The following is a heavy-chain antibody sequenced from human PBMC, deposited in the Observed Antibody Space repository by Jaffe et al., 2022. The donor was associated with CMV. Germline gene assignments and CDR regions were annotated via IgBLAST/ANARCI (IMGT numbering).Heavy chain of an antibody. CDR2: IDHSGST. CDR3: ARRQFFYYGMDV. J-gene: IGHJ6*02. V-gene: IGHV4-34*01. Sequence: QVQLQQWGAGLLRPSETLSLTCAAYDASLYWTWIRQPPGKGLEWIGEIDHSGSTYYNPSLKSRVTISVDTSKNELSLKLTSVTAADTAVYYCARRQFFYYGMDVWGQGTTVTVSS. CDR1: DASLY.